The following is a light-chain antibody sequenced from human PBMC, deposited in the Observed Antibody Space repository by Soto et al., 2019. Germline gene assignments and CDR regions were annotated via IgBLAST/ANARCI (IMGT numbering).Light chain of an antibody. CDR2: AAS. V-gene: IGKV1-39*01. CDR1: QSIDTF. J-gene: IGKJ2*01. CDR3: QQSYSIPYT. Sequence: DIQMTQSPSSLSASVGDRVTITCRASQSIDTFLNWYQQRPGKAPKLLIYAASSLQSGVPSTFSGSGSGTDFTLTVSSLQPEDFATYYCQQSYSIPYTFGHGTKLEIK.